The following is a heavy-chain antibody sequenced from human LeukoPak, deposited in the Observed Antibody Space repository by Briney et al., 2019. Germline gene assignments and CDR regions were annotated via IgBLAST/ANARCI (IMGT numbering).Heavy chain of an antibody. Sequence: GASVKVSGKASGYTFATSGISWVRQAPGQGLEWMGWISLHNGNTNYAQKLQGRVTMTTDTSTSTAYIELRSLRSDDTAGYYCARGSGGNWWKGGGGEYWGQGTLVTVSS. CDR1: GYTFATSG. J-gene: IGHJ4*02. V-gene: IGHV1-18*01. CDR2: ISLHNGNT. D-gene: IGHD2-8*02. CDR3: ARGSGGNWWKGGGGEY.